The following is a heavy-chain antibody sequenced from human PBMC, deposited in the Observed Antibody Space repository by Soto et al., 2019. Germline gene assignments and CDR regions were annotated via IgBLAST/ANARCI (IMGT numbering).Heavy chain of an antibody. D-gene: IGHD3-16*02. CDR2: IYYSGGT. J-gene: IGHJ4*02. V-gene: IGHV4-59*08. CDR3: AAGVHLGELSPWDFDY. Sequence: QVQLQESGPGLVKPSETLSLTCTVSGGSISSYYWSWIRQPTGQGLEWIGYIYYSGGTNYNHSLKRRVTISVDTSKNQFSRKLSSVTAADTAVYYCAAGVHLGELSPWDFDYWGRGTLVTVSS. CDR1: GGSISSYY.